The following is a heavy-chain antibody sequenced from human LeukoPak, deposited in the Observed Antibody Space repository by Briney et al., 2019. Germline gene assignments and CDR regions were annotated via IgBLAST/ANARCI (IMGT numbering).Heavy chain of an antibody. CDR3: ASAVAGSPLFQH. CDR2: IYYSGST. D-gene: IGHD6-19*01. CDR1: GGSISSYY. V-gene: IGHV4-59*01. Sequence: SETLSLTCTVSGGSISSYYCSWIRQPPGKGLEWIGYIYYSGSTNYNPSLKSRVTVSVDTSKNQFSLKLSSVTAADTAVYYCASAVAGSPLFQHWGQGTLVTVSS. J-gene: IGHJ1*01.